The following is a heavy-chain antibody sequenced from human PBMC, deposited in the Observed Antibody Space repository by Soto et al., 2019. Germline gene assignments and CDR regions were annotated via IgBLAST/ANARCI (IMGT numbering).Heavy chain of an antibody. CDR3: AKDGRVFGVVTLCSTGFDP. Sequence: GGSLRLSCAASGFTFSSYGMHWVRQAPGKGLEWVAVISYDGSNKYYADSVKGRFTISRDNSKNTLYLQMNSLRAEDTAVYYCAKDGRVFGVVTLCSTGFDPWGQGTLVTVSS. D-gene: IGHD3-3*01. CDR1: GFTFSSYG. CDR2: ISYDGSNK. J-gene: IGHJ5*02. V-gene: IGHV3-30*18.